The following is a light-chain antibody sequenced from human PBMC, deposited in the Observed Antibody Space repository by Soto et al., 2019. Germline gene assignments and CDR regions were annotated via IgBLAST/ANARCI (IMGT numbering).Light chain of an antibody. CDR2: GAS. CDR3: QQYGSSPPIP. J-gene: IGKJ5*01. CDR1: QSVRSSY. V-gene: IGKV3-20*01. Sequence: EIVLTQSPGTLSLSPGERATLSCRASQSVRSSYLAWYQQKPGQAHRLIIYGASSRATGSPDRFSGSGSGTAFTLTISRLEPEDFAVYYCQQYGSSPPIPFGQGTRLEIK.